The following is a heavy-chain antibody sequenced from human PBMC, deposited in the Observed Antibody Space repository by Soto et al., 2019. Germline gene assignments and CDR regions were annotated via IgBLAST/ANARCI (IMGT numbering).Heavy chain of an antibody. D-gene: IGHD2-2*01. J-gene: IGHJ5*02. V-gene: IGHV3-30-3*01. CDR1: GFTFSSYA. CDR2: ISYDGSNK. CDR3: ASSTNGGWFDP. Sequence: QVQLVESGGGVVQPGRSLRLSCAASGFTFSSYAMHWVRQAPGKGLEWVAVISYDGSNKYYADSVKGRFTISRDNSKNTLYLQRNSLRAEDTAVYYCASSTNGGWFDPWGQGTLVTVSS.